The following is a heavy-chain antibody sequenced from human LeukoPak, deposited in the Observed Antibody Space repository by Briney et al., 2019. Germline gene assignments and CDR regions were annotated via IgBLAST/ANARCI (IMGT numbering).Heavy chain of an antibody. CDR2: IYYSGST. CDR3: ARGGSYYYFDY. J-gene: IGHJ4*02. V-gene: IGHV4-30-4*08. Sequence: SQTLSLTXTVSGGSISSGDYYWSWIRQPPGKGLEWIGYIYYSGSTYYNPSLKSRVTISVDTSKNQFSLKLSSVTAADTAVYYCARGGSYYYFDYWGQGILVTVSS. D-gene: IGHD1-26*01. CDR1: GGSISSGDYY.